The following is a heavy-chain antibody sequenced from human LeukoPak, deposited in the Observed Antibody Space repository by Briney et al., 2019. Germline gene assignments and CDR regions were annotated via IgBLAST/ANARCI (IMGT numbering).Heavy chain of an antibody. CDR1: GGSMSDYY. D-gene: IGHD2-8*02. Sequence: SETLSLTCTVSGGSMSDYYWSWIRQPPGKGLEWIGCIYYSGSTDYNPSLKSRVTMSVDTSKNQFSLKLRSVTAADTDLYYCARVASTGPFDYWGQGTLVTVSS. V-gene: IGHV4-59*01. J-gene: IGHJ4*02. CDR3: ARVASTGPFDY. CDR2: IYYSGST.